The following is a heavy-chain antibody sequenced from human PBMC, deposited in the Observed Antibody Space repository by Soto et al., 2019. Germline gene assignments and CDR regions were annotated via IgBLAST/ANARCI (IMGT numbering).Heavy chain of an antibody. CDR3: AQAGKRLYYYYGMDV. Sequence: QVQLVQSGAEVKKPGSSVKVSCKASGGTFSSYTISWVRQAPGQGLEWMGRIIPILGIANYAQKFQGRVTITADKSTSTAYMERSSLRSEDTAVYYCAQAGKRLYYYYGMDVWGQGTTVTVSS. J-gene: IGHJ6*02. CDR2: IIPILGIA. V-gene: IGHV1-69*02. CDR1: GGTFSSYT.